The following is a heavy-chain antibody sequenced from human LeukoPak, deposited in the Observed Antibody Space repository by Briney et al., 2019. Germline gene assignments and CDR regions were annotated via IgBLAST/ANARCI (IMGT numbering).Heavy chain of an antibody. CDR2: IIPILGIA. CDR1: GGTFSSYA. CDR3: ARKSVGMDV. J-gene: IGHJ6*02. Sequence: EASVKVSCKASGGTFSSYAISWVRRAPGQVLEWVGRIIPILGIANYAQKFQGRVTITADKSTSTAYMELSSLRSEDTAVYYCARKSVGMDVWGQGTTVTVSS. V-gene: IGHV1-69*04.